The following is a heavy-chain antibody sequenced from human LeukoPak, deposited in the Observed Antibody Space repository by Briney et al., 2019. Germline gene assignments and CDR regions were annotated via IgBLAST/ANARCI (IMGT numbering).Heavy chain of an antibody. Sequence: PGGSLRLSCAASGFTFGDYAMHWVRQAPGKGLEWVSGISWNSDSIGYADSVKGRFTISRDNAKNSLYLQMNSLRAEDTAVYYCAREGRSSWSTYYFDYWGQGTLVTVSS. V-gene: IGHV3-9*01. J-gene: IGHJ4*02. CDR1: GFTFGDYA. CDR3: AREGRSSWSTYYFDY. CDR2: ISWNSDSI. D-gene: IGHD6-13*01.